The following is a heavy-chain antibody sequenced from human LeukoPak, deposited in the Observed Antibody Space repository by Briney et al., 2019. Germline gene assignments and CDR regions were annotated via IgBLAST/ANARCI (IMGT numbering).Heavy chain of an antibody. V-gene: IGHV1-46*01. Sequence: ASVKVSCKASGYTFTSYYMHWVRQAPGQGLEWMGIINPSGGSTSYAQKFQGRVTMTRDTSTSTVYMELSSLRSEDTAVYYCARDMGRKYYYDSSGPFGYWGQGTLVTVSS. CDR3: ARDMGRKYYYDSSGPFGY. CDR1: GYTFTSYY. J-gene: IGHJ4*02. D-gene: IGHD3-22*01. CDR2: INPSGGST.